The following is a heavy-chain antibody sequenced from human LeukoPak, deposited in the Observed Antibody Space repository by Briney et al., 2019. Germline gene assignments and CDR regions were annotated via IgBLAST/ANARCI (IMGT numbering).Heavy chain of an antibody. Sequence: GGSLRLSCAASGFTFSSYAMSWVRQAPGRGLEWLAVVSNDGSNKYYPDSVKGRLTISRDNSKNTLYLQMNSLRAEDTAVYYCAKSHTSSGYYSFFDHWGQGTLVTVSS. V-gene: IGHV3-30*18. D-gene: IGHD3-22*01. CDR1: GFTFSSYA. CDR2: VSNDGSNK. J-gene: IGHJ4*02. CDR3: AKSHTSSGYYSFFDH.